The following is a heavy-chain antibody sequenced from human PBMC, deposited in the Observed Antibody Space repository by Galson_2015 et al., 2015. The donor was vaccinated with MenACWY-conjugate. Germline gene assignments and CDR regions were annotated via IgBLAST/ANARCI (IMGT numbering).Heavy chain of an antibody. CDR1: GGSINNDY. CDR2: VYYNENT. CDR3: ARGKQQYVDY. V-gene: IGHV4-59*01. J-gene: IGHJ4*02. Sequence: SETLSLTCPVSGGSINNDYWSWIRQPPMKGLEWIGYVYYNENTDYNPSLKSRVTISVDTSRNHFSLNMRSVTAADTAVYYCARGKQQYVDYWGQGTLVSVSS. D-gene: IGHD6-13*01.